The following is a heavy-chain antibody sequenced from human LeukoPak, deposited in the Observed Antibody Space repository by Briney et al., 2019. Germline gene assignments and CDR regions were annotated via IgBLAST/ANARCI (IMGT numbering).Heavy chain of an antibody. Sequence: GASVKVSCKASGYTFTGYYMHWVRQAPGQGLEWMGWINPNSGGTNYAQKFQGRVTMTRDTSISTAYMELSRLRSDDTAVYYCARGRVLLWFGEFSYGMDVWGQGTTVTVSS. CDR2: INPNSGGT. D-gene: IGHD3-10*01. CDR1: GYTFTGYY. J-gene: IGHJ6*02. CDR3: ARGRVLLWFGEFSYGMDV. V-gene: IGHV1-2*02.